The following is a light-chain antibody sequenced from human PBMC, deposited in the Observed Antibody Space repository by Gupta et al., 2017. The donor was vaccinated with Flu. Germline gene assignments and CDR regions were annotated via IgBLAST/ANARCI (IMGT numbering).Light chain of an antibody. CDR1: ILAKKY. CDR2: KDN. Sequence: SPGKTATITCSGDILAKKYARWFQQKPGQAPVLMIYKDNERTSGIPERFSGSSSGTTAALTISGAQVEDEADYYCYSSADNNLLFGGGTKLTVL. V-gene: IGLV3-27*01. J-gene: IGLJ2*01. CDR3: YSSADNNLL.